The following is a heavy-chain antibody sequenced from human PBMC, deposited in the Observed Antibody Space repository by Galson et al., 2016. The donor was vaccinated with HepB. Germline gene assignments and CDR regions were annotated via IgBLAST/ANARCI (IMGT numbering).Heavy chain of an antibody. CDR3: SYTLDY. CDR1: GFTFADSW. J-gene: IGHJ4*02. V-gene: IGHV3-7*01. D-gene: IGHD1-1*01. Sequence: SLRLSCAASGFTFADSWMDWVRQAPGRGREWVANIQGDGSEQYYVDSVKGRFPISRDNAKNSVYLQINSLTAEDTAILYCSYTLDYWGQGTLLTVSS. CDR2: IQGDGSEQ.